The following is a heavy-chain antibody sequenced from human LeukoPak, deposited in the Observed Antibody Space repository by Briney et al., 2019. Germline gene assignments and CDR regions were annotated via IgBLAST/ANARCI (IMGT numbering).Heavy chain of an antibody. CDR1: GYTFTGYY. V-gene: IGHV1-2*06. CDR3: ARPHTVLYNWFDP. D-gene: IGHD4-11*01. Sequence: ASVKVSCKASGYTFTGYYMHWVRQAPGQGLEWMGRVNPNSGGTNYAQKFQGRVTMTRDTSISTAYMELSRLRSDDTAVYYCARPHTVLYNWFDPWGQGTLVTVSS. J-gene: IGHJ5*02. CDR2: VNPNSGGT.